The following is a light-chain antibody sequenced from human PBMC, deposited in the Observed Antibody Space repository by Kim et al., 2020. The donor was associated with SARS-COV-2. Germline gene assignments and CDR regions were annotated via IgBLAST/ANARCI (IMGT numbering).Light chain of an antibody. Sequence: EIVLTQSPATLSLSPGERATLSCRASQSVSSYLAWYQQKPGQAPRLLIYDASNRATGIPARFSGSGSGTDFTLTISSLEPEDFAVYYCQQRSMMYTFGQGTKLEI. V-gene: IGKV3-11*01. CDR1: QSVSSY. CDR3: QQRSMMYT. J-gene: IGKJ2*01. CDR2: DAS.